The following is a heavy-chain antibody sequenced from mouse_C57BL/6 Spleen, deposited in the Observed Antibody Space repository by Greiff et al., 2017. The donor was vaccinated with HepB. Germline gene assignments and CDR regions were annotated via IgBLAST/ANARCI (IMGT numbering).Heavy chain of an antibody. J-gene: IGHJ2*01. D-gene: IGHD1-1*01. Sequence: VQLQQSGAELVKPGASVKISCKASGYAFSSYWMNWVKQRPGKGLEWIGQNYPGDGDTNYNGKFKGKATLTADKSSSTAYMQLSSLTSEDSAVYFCATYYYGSSYDYWGQGTTLTVSS. V-gene: IGHV1-80*01. CDR3: ATYYYGSSYDY. CDR1: GYAFSSYW. CDR2: NYPGDGDT.